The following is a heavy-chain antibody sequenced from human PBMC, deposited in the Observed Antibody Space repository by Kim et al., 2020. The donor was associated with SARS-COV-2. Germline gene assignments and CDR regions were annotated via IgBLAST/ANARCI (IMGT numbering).Heavy chain of an antibody. CDR2: IYYSGST. D-gene: IGHD6-13*01. CDR1: GGSISSGGYY. Sequence: SETLSLTCTVSGGSISSGGYYWSWIRQHPGKGLEWIGYIYYSGSTYYNPSLKSRVTISVDTSKNQFSLKLSSVTAADTAVYYCARVIAAAGHWYFDLWGRGTPVTVSS. CDR3: ARVIAAAGHWYFDL. V-gene: IGHV4-31*03. J-gene: IGHJ2*01.